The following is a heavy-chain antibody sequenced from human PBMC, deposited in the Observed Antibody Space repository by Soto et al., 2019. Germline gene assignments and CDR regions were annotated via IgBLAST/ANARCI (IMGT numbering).Heavy chain of an antibody. CDR3: PRNKFVALLDF. V-gene: IGHV4-59*12. Sequence: SETMSLTYTVSGGPLSSYCWSWIRPPPGKGLEWIGYIYYSGSTNYNPSLKSRVTISVDTSKNQFSLKLTSVTAADTAVYYCPRNKFVALLDFRGQGTPDTVS. J-gene: IGHJ4*02. CDR2: IYYSGST. CDR1: GGPLSSYC. D-gene: IGHD3-16*02.